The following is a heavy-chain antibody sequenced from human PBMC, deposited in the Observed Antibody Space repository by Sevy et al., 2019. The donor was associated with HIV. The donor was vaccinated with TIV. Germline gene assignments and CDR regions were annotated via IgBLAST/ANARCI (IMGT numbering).Heavy chain of an antibody. CDR1: GDSINSNDYY. Sequence: SETLSLTCGVSGDSINSNDYYWGWIRQPPGKGLEWIGTIYYSGSTYYNPSLKSRVTISVDTSKNQFSLKLTSVTAADTALYYCARHLPLAYYEILTPDPRPFDNWGQGTLVTVSS. D-gene: IGHD3-9*01. J-gene: IGHJ4*02. CDR3: ARHLPLAYYEILTPDPRPFDN. CDR2: IYYSGST. V-gene: IGHV4-39*01.